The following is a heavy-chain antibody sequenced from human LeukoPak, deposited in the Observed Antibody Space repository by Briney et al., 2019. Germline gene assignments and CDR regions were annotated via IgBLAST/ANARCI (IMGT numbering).Heavy chain of an antibody. V-gene: IGHV1-8*01. CDR3: ARGLKDLVLWFGETPFVWFDP. CDR2: MNPNSGNT. D-gene: IGHD3-10*01. Sequence: ASVKVSCKASGYTFTSYDINWVRQATGQGVEWMGWMNPNSGNTGYAQKFQGRVTMTRNTSISTAYMELSSLRSEDTAVYYCARGLKDLVLWFGETPFVWFDPWGQGTLVTVSS. J-gene: IGHJ5*02. CDR1: GYTFTSYD.